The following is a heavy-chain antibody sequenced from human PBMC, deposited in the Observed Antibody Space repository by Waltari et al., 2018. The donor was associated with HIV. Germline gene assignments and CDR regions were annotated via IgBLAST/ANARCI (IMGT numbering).Heavy chain of an antibody. D-gene: IGHD3-10*01. CDR2: ITVNGVNT. CDR3: AQDPRSYGWSRFGN. V-gene: IGHV3-23*01. J-gene: IGHJ4*02. CDR1: GFTFSNYA. Sequence: EVQLLESGGGLVQPGGSLRLSCAASGFTFSNYAMNWVRQTPGRGLEWVSAITVNGVNTYYADSVRGRFTISRDDSKNTLLLQMNSLRAEDTAVYYCAQDPRSYGWSRFGNWGQGTLVTVSS.